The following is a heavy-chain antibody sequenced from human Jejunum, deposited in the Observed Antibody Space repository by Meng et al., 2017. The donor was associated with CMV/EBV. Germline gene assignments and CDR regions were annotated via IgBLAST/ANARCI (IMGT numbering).Heavy chain of an antibody. Sequence: SGDSIRSHYWSWIRQPPGKGLEWMGYVYYSGSATYSPSLKSRVTISVDMSKNQVSLNLRAVTAADTAMYFCARGLGHASNNSHDYWGQGTRVTVSS. J-gene: IGHJ4*02. CDR1: GDSIRSHY. V-gene: IGHV4-59*11. CDR3: ARGLGHASNNSHDY. CDR2: VYYSGSA. D-gene: IGHD1-1*01.